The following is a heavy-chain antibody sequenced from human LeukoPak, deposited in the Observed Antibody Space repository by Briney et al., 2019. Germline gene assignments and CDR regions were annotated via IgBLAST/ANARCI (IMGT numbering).Heavy chain of an antibody. CDR2: ISLDGATT. CDR3: VKDHGWLLYS. J-gene: IGHJ4*02. Sequence: GGSLRLSCAASGFTFSSYGMHWVRQAPGKGLEWVSGISLDGATTYYAGSVEGRFTISRDNSKNTLYLQMNSLRADDTAVYYCVKDHGWLLYSWGQGTLVTVSS. V-gene: IGHV3-23*01. CDR1: GFTFSSYG. D-gene: IGHD3-9*01.